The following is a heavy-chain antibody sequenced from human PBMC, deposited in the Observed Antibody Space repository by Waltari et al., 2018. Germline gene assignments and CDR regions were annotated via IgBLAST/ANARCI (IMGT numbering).Heavy chain of an antibody. V-gene: IGHV5-51*03. CDR2: IYPGDIDT. CDR1: GYSFTSYW. Sequence: EVQLVQSGAEVKKPGESLKISCKGSGYSFTSYWIGWVRQIPGKGLEWMGIIYPGDIDTRYIPSFQGQVTISADKSISTAYLQWSSLKASDTAMYYCARSRRAGGYYYHYGMDVWSQGTTVTVSS. CDR3: ARSRRAGGYYYHYGMDV. J-gene: IGHJ6*02. D-gene: IGHD1-26*01.